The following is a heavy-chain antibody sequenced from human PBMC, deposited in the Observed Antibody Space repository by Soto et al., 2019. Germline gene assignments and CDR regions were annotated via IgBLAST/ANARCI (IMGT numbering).Heavy chain of an antibody. J-gene: IGHJ4*02. Sequence: SETLSLTCTVSGGSISRYYWSWIRQPPGKGLEWIGYIYYSGSTNYNPSLKSRVTISVDTSKNQFSLKLSSVTAADTAVYYCARETPVDDSSGYYYGYYGDYWGKGTRVTVS. D-gene: IGHD3-22*01. CDR1: GGSISRYY. CDR2: IYYSGST. CDR3: ARETPVDDSSGYYYGYYGDY. V-gene: IGHV4-59*01.